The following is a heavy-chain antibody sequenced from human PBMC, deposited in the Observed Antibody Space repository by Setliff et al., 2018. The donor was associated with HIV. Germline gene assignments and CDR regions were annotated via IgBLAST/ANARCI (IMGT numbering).Heavy chain of an antibody. Sequence: GGSLRLSCAASGFTFKNYWMHWVRQLPGKGLVWVSRINTDGSSSDYADSVKGRFTISRDNSKNTVFVQMNSLRADDTATYYCVRDLTTIVTRKVFDFWGQGTMVTVSS. CDR1: GFTFKNYW. J-gene: IGHJ3*01. CDR3: VRDLTTIVTRKVFDF. D-gene: IGHD4-4*01. V-gene: IGHV3-74*01. CDR2: INTDGSSS.